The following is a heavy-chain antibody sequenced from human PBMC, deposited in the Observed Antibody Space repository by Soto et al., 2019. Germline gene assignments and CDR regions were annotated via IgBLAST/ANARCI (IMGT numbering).Heavy chain of an antibody. CDR2: IYYSGIT. CDR1: GVSISNSSYY. Sequence: QLQLQESGPGLVKPSETLSLTCTVSGVSISNSSYYWGWIRRPPGKGLEWIGTIYYSGITYYNPSLKRRVTISVDTSKNQFSLKLTSVTAADTAVYYCARHGSNWGQVTLVTVSS. J-gene: IGHJ4*02. CDR3: ARHGSN. V-gene: IGHV4-39*01.